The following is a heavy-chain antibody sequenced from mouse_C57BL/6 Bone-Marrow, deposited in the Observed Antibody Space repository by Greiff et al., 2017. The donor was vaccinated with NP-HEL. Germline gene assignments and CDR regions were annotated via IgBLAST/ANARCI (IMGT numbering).Heavy chain of an antibody. CDR1: GYTFTSYW. CDR3: AREGLYGYGFAY. CDR2: IDPSDSYT. J-gene: IGHJ3*01. Sequence: QVQLKESGAELVKPGASVKLSCKASGYTFTSYWMQWVKQRPGQGLEWIGEIDPSDSYTNYNQKFKGKATLTVDTSSSTAYMQLSSLTSEESAVYYCAREGLYGYGFAYWGQGTLVTVSA. V-gene: IGHV1-50*01. D-gene: IGHD2-2*01.